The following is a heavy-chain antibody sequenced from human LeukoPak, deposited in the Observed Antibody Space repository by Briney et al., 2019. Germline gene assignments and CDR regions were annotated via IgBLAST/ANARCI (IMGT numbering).Heavy chain of an antibody. J-gene: IGHJ6*02. CDR1: GYTFTSYD. V-gene: IGHV1-8*01. CDR2: MNPNSGNT. CDR3: ARGGSDFWSGYPYYYYYYGMDV. D-gene: IGHD3-3*01. Sequence: GASVKVSCKASGYTFTSYDINWVRQATGQGLEWMGWMNPNSGNTGYAQKFQGRVTMTRNTSISTAYMELSSLRPEDTAVYYCARGGSDFWSGYPYYYYYYGMDVWGQGTTVTVSS.